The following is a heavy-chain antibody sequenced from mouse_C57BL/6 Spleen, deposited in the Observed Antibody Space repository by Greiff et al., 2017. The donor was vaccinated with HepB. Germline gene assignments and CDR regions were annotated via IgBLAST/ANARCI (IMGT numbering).Heavy chain of an antibody. Sequence: QVQLQQSGAELARPGASVKLSCKASGYTFTSYGISWVKQRTGQGLEWIGEIYPRSGNTYYNEKFKGKATLTADKSSSTAYMELRSLTSEDYAVCFCARKGDYAMNYWGQGTSVTVSS. CDR3: ARKGDYAMNY. J-gene: IGHJ4*01. CDR1: GYTFTSYG. CDR2: IYPRSGNT. V-gene: IGHV1-81*01.